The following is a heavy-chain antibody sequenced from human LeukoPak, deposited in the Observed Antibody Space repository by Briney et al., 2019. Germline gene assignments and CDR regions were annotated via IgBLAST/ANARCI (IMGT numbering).Heavy chain of an antibody. CDR1: GFAFSSYW. CDR2: IKQDGSEK. CDR3: ASYPEYCSSTSCWYYFDY. J-gene: IGHJ4*02. Sequence: GGSLRLSCAASGFAFSSYWMSWVRQAPGKGLEWVANIKQDGSEKYYVDSVKGRFTISGDNAKNSLYLQMNSLRAEDTAVYYCASYPEYCSSTSCWYYFDYWGQGTLVTVSS. V-gene: IGHV3-7*03. D-gene: IGHD2-2*01.